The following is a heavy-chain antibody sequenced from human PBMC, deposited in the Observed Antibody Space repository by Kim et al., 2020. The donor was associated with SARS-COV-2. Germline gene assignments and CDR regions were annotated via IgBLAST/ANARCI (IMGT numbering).Heavy chain of an antibody. V-gene: IGHV1-8*01. CDR3: ARSGGNTGIDSAFDI. D-gene: IGHD2-15*01. J-gene: IGHJ3*02. Sequence: QKFQGRVTMTRNTYISTAYMELSSLRSEDTAVYYCARSGGNTGIDSAFDIWGQGTMVTVSS.